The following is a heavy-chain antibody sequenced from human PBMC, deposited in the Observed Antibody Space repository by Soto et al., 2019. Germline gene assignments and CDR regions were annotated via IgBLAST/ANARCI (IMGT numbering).Heavy chain of an antibody. D-gene: IGHD3-22*01. CDR2: IYPGDSDT. CDR3: ARIGADYYDSSGYPTLHDY. V-gene: IGHV5-51*01. CDR1: GYSFTSYW. J-gene: IGHJ4*02. Sequence: GESLKISCKGSGYSFTSYWIGWVRQMPGKGLEWMGIIYPGDSDTRYSPSFQGQVTISADKSTSTAYLQWSSLKASDTAMYYCARIGADYYDSSGYPTLHDYWGQGTLVTVSS.